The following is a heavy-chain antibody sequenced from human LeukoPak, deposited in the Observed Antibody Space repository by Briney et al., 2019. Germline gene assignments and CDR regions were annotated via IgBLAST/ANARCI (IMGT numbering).Heavy chain of an antibody. CDR1: GFTFINAW. D-gene: IGHD2-15*01. V-gene: IGHV3-23*01. J-gene: IGHJ4*02. Sequence: GGSLRLSCAASGFTFINAWMTWVRQAPGKGLEWVSAISGSGGSTYYADSVKGRFTISRDNSKNTLYLQMNSLRAEDTAVYYCAKDSWASHYYFDYWGQGTLVTVSS. CDR2: ISGSGGST. CDR3: AKDSWASHYYFDY.